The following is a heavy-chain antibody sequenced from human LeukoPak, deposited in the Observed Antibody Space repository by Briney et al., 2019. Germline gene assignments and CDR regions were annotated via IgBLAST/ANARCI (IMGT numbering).Heavy chain of an antibody. V-gene: IGHV1-8*01. CDR1: GYTFTSYD. Sequence: ASVKVSFKASGYTFTSYDINWVRQATGPGHEWMGWMNPKSGNTGYAQKVQGRVTMTRNTSISTAYMELSSLRSEDTAVYYCAREGVDVGPSGYYYGMDVWGQGTMVTVSS. J-gene: IGHJ6*02. CDR3: AREGVDVGPSGYYYGMDV. D-gene: IGHD2-15*01. CDR2: MNPKSGNT.